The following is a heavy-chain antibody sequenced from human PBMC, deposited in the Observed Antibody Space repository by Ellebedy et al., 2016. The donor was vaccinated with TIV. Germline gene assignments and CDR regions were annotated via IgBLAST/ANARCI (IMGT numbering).Heavy chain of an antibody. J-gene: IGHJ6*02. D-gene: IGHD6-19*01. CDR3: ARASYSTAWGDV. CDR2: ISTSGSQL. V-gene: IGHV3-21*01. Sequence: GESLKISXSASGFTLSDHSIHWVRQTPGRGLEWVSSISTSGSQLNYPDALKGRFTISRDSAKNSVYLQMDSLTVEDTGIYYCARASYSTAWGDVWGQGTTVTVSS. CDR1: GFTLSDHS.